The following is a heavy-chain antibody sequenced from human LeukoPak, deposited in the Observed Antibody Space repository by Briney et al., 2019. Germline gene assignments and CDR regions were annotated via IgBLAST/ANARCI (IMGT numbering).Heavy chain of an antibody. CDR3: ARVSGSYPYYFDY. Sequence: SETLSLTCSVSGGSFSSDSYYWSWIRQPPGKGLGWIGYIYYSGSTNYNPSLKSRVIISIDTSKNQFSLKLSSVTAADTAVYYCARVSGSYPYYFDYWGQGTLVTVSS. D-gene: IGHD1-26*01. J-gene: IGHJ4*02. V-gene: IGHV4-61*01. CDR1: GGSFSSDSYY. CDR2: IYYSGST.